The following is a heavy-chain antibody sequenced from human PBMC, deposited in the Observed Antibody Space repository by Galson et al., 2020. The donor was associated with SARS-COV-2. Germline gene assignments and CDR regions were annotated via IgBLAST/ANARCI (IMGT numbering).Heavy chain of an antibody. J-gene: IGHJ5*02. V-gene: IGHV3-30-3*01. D-gene: IGHD3-10*01. CDR2: ISNDGSNR. Sequence: TGGSLRLSCAASGFTFSSYAMHWVRQAPGKGLEWVAVISNDGSNRYYADSVKGRFTISRDNSKHTLFLQMNSLRVEETAVYYWARGPRFGELLSPLDPWGQGTLGTVSS. CDR1: GFTFSSYA. CDR3: ARGPRFGELLSPLDP.